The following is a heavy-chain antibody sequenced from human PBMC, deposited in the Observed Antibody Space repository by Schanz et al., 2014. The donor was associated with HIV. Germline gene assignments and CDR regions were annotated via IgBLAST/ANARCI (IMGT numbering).Heavy chain of an antibody. D-gene: IGHD3-22*01. Sequence: EVQLLESGGGVVQPGRSQRLSCAASGITLSGYGMHWVRQAPGKGLEWVANIRQDGGEINYVDSVKGRFTISRDNAKNSLYLQMNSVTTEDTAVYYCAREVVVGGKSYFDNWGQGTLVTVSS. J-gene: IGHJ4*02. CDR1: GITLSGYG. V-gene: IGHV3-7*01. CDR3: AREVVVGGKSYFDN. CDR2: IRQDGGEI.